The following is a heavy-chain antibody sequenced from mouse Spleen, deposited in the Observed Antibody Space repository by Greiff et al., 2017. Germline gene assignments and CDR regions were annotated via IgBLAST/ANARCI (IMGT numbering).Heavy chain of an antibody. CDR2: IDPANGNT. CDR1: GFNIKNTY. Sequence: VQLKESVAELVRPGASVKLSCTASGFNIKNTYMHWVKQRPEQGLEWIGRIDPANGNTKYAPKFQGKATITADTSSNTAYLQLSSLTSEDTAIYYCARRAYYGNYVSFDYWGQGTTLTVSS. V-gene: IGHV14-3*01. J-gene: IGHJ2*01. D-gene: IGHD2-10*01. CDR3: ARRAYYGNYVSFDY.